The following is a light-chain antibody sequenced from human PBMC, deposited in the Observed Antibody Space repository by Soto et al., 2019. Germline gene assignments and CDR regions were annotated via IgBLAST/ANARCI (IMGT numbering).Light chain of an antibody. CDR3: QQLNSFPRT. CDR1: QGISSY. V-gene: IGKV1-9*01. J-gene: IGKJ2*02. CDR2: AAS. Sequence: DIQLTQSPSFVSASVGDRVTITCRASQGISSYLAWYQQKPGKAPNLLMSAASTLQSGVPPRFSGSGSGTEFTLTISSLQPEDFATFYCQQLNSFPRTFGQGTKLEIK.